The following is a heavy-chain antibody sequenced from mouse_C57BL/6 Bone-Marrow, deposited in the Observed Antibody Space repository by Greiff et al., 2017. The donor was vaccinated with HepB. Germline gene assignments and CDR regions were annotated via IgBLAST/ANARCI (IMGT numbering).Heavy chain of an antibody. D-gene: IGHD2-12*01. V-gene: IGHV5-17*01. CDR3: ASPYCYDERDY. CDR1: GFTFSDYG. Sequence: EVHLVESGGGLVKPGGSLKLSCAASGFTFSDYGMHWVRQTPEKGLEWVAYISSGSSTIYYPDTVKGRFTISRDNAKNTLFLQMTSLRSEDTAMYYCASPYCYDERDYWGQGTSVTVSS. CDR2: ISSGSSTI. J-gene: IGHJ4*01.